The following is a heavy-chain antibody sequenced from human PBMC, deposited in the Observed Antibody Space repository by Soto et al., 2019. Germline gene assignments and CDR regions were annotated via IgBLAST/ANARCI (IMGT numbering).Heavy chain of an antibody. CDR2: ISGSGGST. V-gene: IGHV3-23*01. D-gene: IGHD2-8*01. Sequence: GGSLRLSCAASGFTFSSYAMSWVRQAPGKGLEWVSAISGSGGSTYYADSVKGRFTISRDNSKNTLYLQMNSLRAEDTAVYYCANQGDILLMVYAHDAFDIWGQGTMVTVSS. CDR3: ANQGDILLMVYAHDAFDI. J-gene: IGHJ3*02. CDR1: GFTFSSYA.